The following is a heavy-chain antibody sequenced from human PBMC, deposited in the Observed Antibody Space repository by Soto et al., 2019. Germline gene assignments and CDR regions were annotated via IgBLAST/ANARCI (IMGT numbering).Heavy chain of an antibody. J-gene: IGHJ4*02. CDR3: TRVRLGSRRSSDY. Sequence: EVQLVESGGGLVQPEGSLRLSCAASGFTFSDHYMDWVRQAPGKGLEWVGRIKNKANSYTTEYAAPVKGRFIISRDDSKDPVFRQMNRVKSDDSAISYCTRVRLGSRRSSDYWAQRMLLTVSS. CDR1: GFTFSDHY. CDR2: IKNKANSYTT. D-gene: IGHD6-19*01. V-gene: IGHV3-72*01.